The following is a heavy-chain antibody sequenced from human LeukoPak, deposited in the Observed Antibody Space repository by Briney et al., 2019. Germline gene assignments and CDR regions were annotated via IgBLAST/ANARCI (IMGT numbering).Heavy chain of an antibody. CDR3: ARAGYSDAFDI. Sequence: TGGSLRLSCAASGFTFSSYAMQWVRQAPGKGLEYVSAISSNGGSTYYANSVKGRFTISRDNSKNTLYLQMGSLRAEDMAVYYCARAGYSDAFDIWGQGTMVTVSS. J-gene: IGHJ3*02. D-gene: IGHD3-9*01. CDR1: GFTFSSYA. CDR2: ISSNGGST. V-gene: IGHV3-64*01.